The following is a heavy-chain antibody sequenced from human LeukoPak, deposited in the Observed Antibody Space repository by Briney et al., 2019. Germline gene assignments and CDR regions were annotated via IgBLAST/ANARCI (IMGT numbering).Heavy chain of an antibody. D-gene: IGHD1-26*01. J-gene: IGHJ4*02. Sequence: GGSLRLSCAASGFTFSSFAMSWVRQAPGKGLEWVSSISGSGSRSYYADSVKGRFTISRDNSKNTLYLQMNSLRAEDTAVYYCTKDITQSGTYGGPHNYWGQGTLVSVSS. CDR2: ISGSGSRS. V-gene: IGHV3-23*01. CDR1: GFTFSSFA. CDR3: TKDITQSGTYGGPHNY.